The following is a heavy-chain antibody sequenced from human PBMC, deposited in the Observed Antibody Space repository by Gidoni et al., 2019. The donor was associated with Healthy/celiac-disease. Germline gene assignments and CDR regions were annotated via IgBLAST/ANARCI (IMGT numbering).Heavy chain of an antibody. V-gene: IGHV3-21*01. CDR2: ISSSSSYI. CDR1: GFPFVIYS. D-gene: IGHD3-16*02. CDR3: AREFWLRLGELSPGDY. Sequence: EVQLVESGGGLVKPGGSLRLSCSASGFPFVIYSLTLVRQAPGKGLEGVSSISSSSSYIYYADSVKGRFTISRDNAKNSLYLQMNSLRAEDTAVYYCAREFWLRLGELSPGDYWGQGTLVTVSS. J-gene: IGHJ4*02.